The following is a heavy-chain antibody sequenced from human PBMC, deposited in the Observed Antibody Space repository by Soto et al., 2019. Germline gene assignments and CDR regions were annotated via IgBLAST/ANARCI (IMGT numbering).Heavy chain of an antibody. CDR1: GFTFGSYA. CDR3: ARDLMPHYYYYYGMDV. J-gene: IGHJ6*02. D-gene: IGHD2-2*01. CDR2: ISYDGSNK. Sequence: PGGSLRLSCAASGFTFGSYAMHWVRQAPGKGLEWVAVISYDGSNKYYADSVKGRFTISRDNSKNTLYLQMNSLRAEDTAVYYCARDLMPHYYYYYGMDVWGQGTTVTVSS. V-gene: IGHV3-30-3*01.